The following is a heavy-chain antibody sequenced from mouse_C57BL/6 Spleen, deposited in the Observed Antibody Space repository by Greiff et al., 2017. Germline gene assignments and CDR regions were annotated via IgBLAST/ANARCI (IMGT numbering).Heavy chain of an antibody. D-gene: IGHD2-3*01. CDR3: ARGGDGYYDAMDY. Sequence: EVKLVESGPGPVKPSQSLSLTCSVTGYSITSGYYWNWIRQFPGNKLEWMGYISYDGSNNYNPSLKNRISITRDTSKNQFFLKLNSVTTEDTATYYCARGGDGYYDAMDYWGQGTSVTVSS. V-gene: IGHV3-6*01. CDR2: ISYDGSN. CDR1: GYSITSGYY. J-gene: IGHJ4*01.